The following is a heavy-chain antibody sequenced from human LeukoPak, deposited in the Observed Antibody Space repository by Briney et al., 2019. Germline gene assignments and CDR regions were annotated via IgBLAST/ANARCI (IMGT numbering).Heavy chain of an antibody. Sequence: SVKVSCKASGGTFSSHAISWVRQAPGQGLEWMGGVIPIFGTANYAQKFQGRVTITTDESTSTAYMELSSLRSEDTAVYYCARARDSSSPTLSLYYYYMDVWGKGTTVTVSS. J-gene: IGHJ6*03. CDR3: ARARDSSSPTLSLYYYYMDV. V-gene: IGHV1-69*05. D-gene: IGHD6-6*01. CDR2: VIPIFGTA. CDR1: GGTFSSHA.